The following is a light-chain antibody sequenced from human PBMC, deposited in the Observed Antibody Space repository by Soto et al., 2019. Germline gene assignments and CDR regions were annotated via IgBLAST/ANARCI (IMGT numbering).Light chain of an antibody. Sequence: ETVMTQSPATLSVSPGERATFSCRASQSINTNLAWFQLKPGQAPRLLIYGASSRATGIPGRFSGSGSGTDFTLTISRLEPEDFAVYYCQQRHMWPITFGQGTRLEI. CDR3: QQRHMWPIT. V-gene: IGKV3D-15*01. J-gene: IGKJ5*01. CDR1: QSINTN. CDR2: GAS.